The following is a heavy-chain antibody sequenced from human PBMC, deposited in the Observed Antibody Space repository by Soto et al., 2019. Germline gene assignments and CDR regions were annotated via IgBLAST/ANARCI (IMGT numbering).Heavy chain of an antibody. CDR1: GFTFSSYW. D-gene: IGHD1-26*01. CDR3: AKAIGIVTTIPYYYGMDV. J-gene: IGHJ6*02. CDR2: TKQDGSEK. V-gene: IGHV3-7*01. Sequence: GGSLRLSCAASGFTFSSYWMNWARQAPGKGLEWVANTKQDGSEKYYVDSVKGRFTISRDNSKNTLYLQMNSLRAEDTAVYYCAKAIGIVTTIPYYYGMDVWGQGTTVTVSS.